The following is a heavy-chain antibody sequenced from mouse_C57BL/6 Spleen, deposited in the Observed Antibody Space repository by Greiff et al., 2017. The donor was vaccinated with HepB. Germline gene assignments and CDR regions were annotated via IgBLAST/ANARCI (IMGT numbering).Heavy chain of an antibody. CDR2: IDPSDSYT. J-gene: IGHJ1*03. CDR3: ARPYYYGSSPHWSFDV. V-gene: IGHV1-59*01. CDR1: GYTFTSYW. D-gene: IGHD1-1*01. Sequence: QVHVKQPGAELVRPGTSVKLSCKASGYTFTSYWMHWVKQRPGQGLEWIGVIDPSDSYTNYNQKFKGKATLTVDTSSSTAYMQLSSLTSEDSAVYYCARPYYYGSSPHWSFDVWGTGTTVTVSS.